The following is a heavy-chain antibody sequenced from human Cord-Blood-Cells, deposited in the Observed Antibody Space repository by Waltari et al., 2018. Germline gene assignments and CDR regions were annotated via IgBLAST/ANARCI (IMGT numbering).Heavy chain of an antibody. CDR2: INPNSGGT. CDR1: GYTFTGYY. CDR3: ARGTPPPYGSGSYPDY. J-gene: IGHJ4*02. Sequence: QVQLVQSGAEVKKPGASVKVSCKASGYTFTGYYMHWVRQAPGQGLEWMGWINPNSGGTNYAQKFQRRVTMNRDTSISTAYMELSRLRSGDTAVYYCARGTPPPYGSGSYPDYWGQGTLVTVSS. D-gene: IGHD3-10*01. V-gene: IGHV1-2*02.